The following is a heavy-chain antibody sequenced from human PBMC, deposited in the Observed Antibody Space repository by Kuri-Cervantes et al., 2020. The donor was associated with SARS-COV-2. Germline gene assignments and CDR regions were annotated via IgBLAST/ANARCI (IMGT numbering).Heavy chain of an antibody. CDR1: GGSISSGDYY. V-gene: IGHV4-30-4*02. J-gene: IGHJ3*02. Sequence: SETLSLTCTVSGGSISSGDYYWSWIRQPPGKGLEWIGYIYYSGSTYYNPSLKSRVTISVDTSKNQFSLKLSSVTAADTAVYYCARYPTGSSGWYSSDAFDIWGQGTMVTVSS. D-gene: IGHD6-19*01. CDR3: ARYPTGSSGWYSSDAFDI. CDR2: IYYSGST.